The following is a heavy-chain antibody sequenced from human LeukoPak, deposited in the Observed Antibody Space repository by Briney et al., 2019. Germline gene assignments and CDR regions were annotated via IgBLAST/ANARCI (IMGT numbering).Heavy chain of an antibody. J-gene: IGHJ4*02. CDR3: ARVDNWNDEE. CDR2: INPDTGGT. D-gene: IGHD1-20*01. CDR1: GYTLTAYY. Sequence: ASVTVSCKASGYTLTAYYMHWVRQAPGQGLEWLGWINPDTGGTNYPQNFHGRVTLTRDTSINTAYMELSRLSSDDTAVYYCARVDNWNDEEWGQGTLVTVSS. V-gene: IGHV1-2*02.